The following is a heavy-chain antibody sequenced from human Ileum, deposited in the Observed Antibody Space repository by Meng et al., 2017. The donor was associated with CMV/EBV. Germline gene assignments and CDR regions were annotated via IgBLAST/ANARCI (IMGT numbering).Heavy chain of an antibody. CDR2: IYYSGST. D-gene: IGHD3-22*01. V-gene: IGHV4-39*01. Sequence: GSLRLSCTVSGGSISSSSYYWGWIRQPPGKGLEWIGSIYYSGSTYYNPSLKSRVTISVDTSKNQFSLKLSPVTAADTAVYYCASPPVYDSSGYSFDYWGQGTLVTVSS. CDR3: ASPPVYDSSGYSFDY. J-gene: IGHJ4*02. CDR1: GGSISSSSYY.